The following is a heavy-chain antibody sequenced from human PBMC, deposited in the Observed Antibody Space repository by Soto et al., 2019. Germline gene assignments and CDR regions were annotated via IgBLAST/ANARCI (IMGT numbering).Heavy chain of an antibody. D-gene: IGHD1-26*01. CDR2: ISYDGSNK. CDR3: AKDLGSGSYLFDAFDI. V-gene: IGHV3-30*18. J-gene: IGHJ3*02. Sequence: VGSLRLSCAASGFTFSNYGMHWVRQAPGKGLEWVAVISYDGSNKYYADSVKGRFTISRDNSKNTLYLQMNSLRAEDTAVYYCAKDLGSGSYLFDAFDIWGQGTMVTVSS. CDR1: GFTFSNYG.